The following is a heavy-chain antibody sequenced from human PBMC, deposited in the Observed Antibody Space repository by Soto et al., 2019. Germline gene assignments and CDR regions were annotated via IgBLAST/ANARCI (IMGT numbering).Heavy chain of an antibody. J-gene: IGHJ4*02. V-gene: IGHV3-23*01. CDR1: GFPFSSYA. CDR3: ARAREPEYSSAIFFDI. D-gene: IGHD5-18*01. CDR2: ISGGGNDR. Sequence: GGSLRLSCAASGFPFSSYAMSWVRQTPEKGLEWVAGISGGGNDRYYADFVQGRFTFSRDNSRNILYLQMSSLTDEDTAVYYCARAREPEYSSAIFFDIWGQGALVTVSS.